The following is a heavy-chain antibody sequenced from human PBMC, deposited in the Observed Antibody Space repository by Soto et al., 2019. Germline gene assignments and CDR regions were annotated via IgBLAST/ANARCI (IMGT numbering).Heavy chain of an antibody. CDR2: IIPIFGKA. Sequence: GASVKVSCKASGGTFSSYAISWVRQAPGQGREWMGGIIPIFGKANYAQKFQGRVKITADESTSTAYIELSSLRSEDTAVYYCASAQPGDPNGMDVWGQGTTVTVSS. J-gene: IGHJ6*02. CDR3: ASAQPGDPNGMDV. V-gene: IGHV1-69*13. CDR1: GGTFSSYA. D-gene: IGHD2-21*02.